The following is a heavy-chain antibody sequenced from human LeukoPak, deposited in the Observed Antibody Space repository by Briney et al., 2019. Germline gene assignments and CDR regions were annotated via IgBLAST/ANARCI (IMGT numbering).Heavy chain of an antibody. Sequence: SETLSLTCAVYGGSFSGYYWSWIRQPPGKGLEWIGEINHSGSTNYNPSLKSRVTISVDTSKNQFSLKLSSVTAADTAVYCCARVRGDTSHCYVDYWGQGTLVTVSS. CDR2: INHSGST. V-gene: IGHV4-34*01. J-gene: IGHJ4*02. D-gene: IGHD2-2*01. CDR3: ARVRGDTSHCYVDY. CDR1: GGSFSGYY.